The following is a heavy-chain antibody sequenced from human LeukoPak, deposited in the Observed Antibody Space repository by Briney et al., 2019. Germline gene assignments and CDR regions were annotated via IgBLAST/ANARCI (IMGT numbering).Heavy chain of an antibody. J-gene: IGHJ4*02. D-gene: IGHD1-26*01. CDR2: MNPNSGNT. CDR1: GYTFTSYD. V-gene: IGHV1-8*01. CDR3: ARSYSGSYLWYGRNKYYFDY. Sequence: GASVKVSCKASGYTFTSYDINWVRQATGQGLEWMGWMNPNSGNTGYAQKFQGRVTMTRNTSISTAYMELSSLRSEDTAVYYCARSYSGSYLWYGRNKYYFDYWGQGTLVTVSS.